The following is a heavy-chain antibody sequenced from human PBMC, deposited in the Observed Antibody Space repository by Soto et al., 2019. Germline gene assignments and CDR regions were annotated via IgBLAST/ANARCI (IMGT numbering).Heavy chain of an antibody. J-gene: IGHJ4*01. Sequence: PGGSLRLSCAASGFTFSSHLMHWVRQSPGQGLEWVSGISGIGGGVSTFYTDSVKGRFTISRDNSKNTLYLQMSSLRVEDTAIYYCAQTWGSYREVFDYWGHGTLVTVSS. V-gene: IGHV3-23*01. CDR3: AQTWGSYREVFDY. CDR1: GFTFSSHL. D-gene: IGHD3-16*02. CDR2: ISGIGGGVST.